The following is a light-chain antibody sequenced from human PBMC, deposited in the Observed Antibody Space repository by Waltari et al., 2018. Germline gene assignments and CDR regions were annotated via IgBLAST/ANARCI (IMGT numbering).Light chain of an antibody. CDR3: QHYVRLPAT. V-gene: IGKV3-20*01. CDR1: QSVSRTY. CDR2: GAS. Sequence: EIVLTQSPGTLSLSPGERATPSCRASQSVSRTYAWYQQKPGRAPKLLIYGASIRATGIPYRFTGSGSGTDFSLTISSLEPEDFAIYFCQHYVRLPATFGQGTKVEIK. J-gene: IGKJ1*01.